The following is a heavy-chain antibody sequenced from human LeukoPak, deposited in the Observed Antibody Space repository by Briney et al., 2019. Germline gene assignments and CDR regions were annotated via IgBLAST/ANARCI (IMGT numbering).Heavy chain of an antibody. Sequence: GGSLRLSCTIFGGTLSTYEFNWVRQAPGKRPEWISYMSRTADRIDHADSAKGRFTMSRDNAKNSVYLQMNSLRVDDTAIYYCATRLPFTCYKNWGQGILVTVSS. D-gene: IGHD5-24*01. V-gene: IGHV3-48*03. CDR3: ATRLPFTCYKN. CDR2: MSRTADRI. CDR1: GGTLSTYE. J-gene: IGHJ4*01.